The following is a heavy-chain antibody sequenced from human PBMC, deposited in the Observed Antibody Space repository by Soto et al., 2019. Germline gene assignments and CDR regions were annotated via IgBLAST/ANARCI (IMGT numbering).Heavy chain of an antibody. V-gene: IGHV3-23*01. CDR2: ITKTGRST. D-gene: IGHD3-3*01. CDR1: GFSFSNYG. CDR3: TKDAKAYDFAFDK. Sequence: LRLSCATSGFSFSNYGMNWVRQAPGKGLEWVSGITKTGRSTFIADSVRGRFTISRDNLKNIMYLQMNSLRVDDTALYYCTKDAKAYDFAFDKWGQGTMVTVSS. J-gene: IGHJ3*02.